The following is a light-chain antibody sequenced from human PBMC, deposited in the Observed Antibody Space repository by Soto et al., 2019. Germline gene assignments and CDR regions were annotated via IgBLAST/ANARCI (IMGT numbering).Light chain of an antibody. J-gene: IGKJ4*01. CDR2: AAS. CDR1: QTISTS. CDR3: QQSYSTLPLT. Sequence: DIQMTQSPSSLSASVGDTVTITCRASQTISTSLNWYQQKPGRAPKLLIYAASNLQSGVPSSFSGSGSGTDFTLTISSLQPEDFATYYCQQSYSTLPLTFGGGTKVDIK. V-gene: IGKV1-39*01.